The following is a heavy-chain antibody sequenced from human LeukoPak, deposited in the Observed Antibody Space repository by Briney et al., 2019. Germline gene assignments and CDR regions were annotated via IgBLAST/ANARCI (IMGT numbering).Heavy chain of an antibody. J-gene: IGHJ6*04. V-gene: IGHV3-73*01. CDR3: TTGPAGLLWFGESYYYYGMDV. D-gene: IGHD3-10*01. Sequence: LPGGSLRLSCAASGFTFSGSALHWVRQASGKGLEWVGRIRGKGDSYSTAYAASVKGRFTISRDDSKNTLYLQMNSLKTEDTAVYYCTTGPAGLLWFGESYYYYGMDVWGKGTTVTVSS. CDR2: IRGKGDSYST. CDR1: GFTFSGSA.